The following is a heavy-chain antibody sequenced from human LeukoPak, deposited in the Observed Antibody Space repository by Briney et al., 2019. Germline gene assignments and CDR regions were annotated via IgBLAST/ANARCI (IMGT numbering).Heavy chain of an antibody. D-gene: IGHD3-10*01. J-gene: IGHJ4*02. CDR1: GFTFSRYG. Sequence: GGSLRLSCAASGFTFSRYGFHWVRQAPGKGLEWVAFISGSGGDKWYADSVKGRLTISRDKSKNTVNPQMSSLRVEDTALYYCARDGGSESYAFDYWGQGTQVTVSS. CDR3: ARDGGSESYAFDY. V-gene: IGHV3-30*02. CDR2: ISGSGGDK.